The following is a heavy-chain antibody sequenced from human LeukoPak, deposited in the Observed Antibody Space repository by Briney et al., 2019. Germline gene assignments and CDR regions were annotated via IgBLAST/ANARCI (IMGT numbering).Heavy chain of an antibody. CDR1: GFTFSSYS. CDR2: ISSSSGYI. D-gene: IGHD2-15*01. CDR3: ARERHIVVVVAANYGMDV. J-gene: IGHJ6*02. Sequence: PGGSLRLSCAASGFTFSSYSMNWVRQAPGKGLEWVSSISSSSGYIYYADSVKGRFTISRDNAKNSLYLQMNSLRAEDTAVYYCARERHIVVVVAANYGMDVWGQGTTVTVSS. V-gene: IGHV3-21*01.